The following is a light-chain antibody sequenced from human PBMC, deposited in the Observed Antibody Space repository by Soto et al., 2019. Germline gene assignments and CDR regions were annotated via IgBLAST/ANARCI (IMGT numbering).Light chain of an antibody. CDR3: QQYNSYSRT. J-gene: IGKJ1*01. V-gene: IGKV1-5*03. CDR2: KAS. Sequence: DIPMTQSPSTLSGSVGDRVTIPCRASQTISSWLAWYQQKPGKAPKLLIYKASTLKSGVPSRFSGSGSGTEFTLTISSLQPDDFATYYCQQYNSYSRTFGQGTMVDIK. CDR1: QTISSW.